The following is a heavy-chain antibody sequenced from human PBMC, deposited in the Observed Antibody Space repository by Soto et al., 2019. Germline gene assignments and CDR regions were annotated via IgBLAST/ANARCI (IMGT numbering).Heavy chain of an antibody. CDR2: IIANYGKA. CDR1: GGTFSSYA. Sequence: ASVKVSCKASGGTFSSYAISWVRQAPGQGLEWMGGIIANYGKANYAQKLQGRVTMTTDTSTSTAYMELRSLRSDDTAVYYCARGSRPPDYWGQGTLVTVSS. V-gene: IGHV1-18*01. J-gene: IGHJ4*02. CDR3: ARGSRPPDY.